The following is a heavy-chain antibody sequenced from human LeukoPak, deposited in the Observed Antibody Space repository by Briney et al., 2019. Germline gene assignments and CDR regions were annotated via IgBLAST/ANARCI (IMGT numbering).Heavy chain of an antibody. CDR2: IYVGDAT. D-gene: IGHD1-26*01. Sequence: GGSLRLSCAASGFTVNNNYLSWVRQAPGKGLEWVSFIYVGDATYYADSVKGRFTISRDNPKNTVHLQMNSLRTEDSAVYYCARDGGSGAYVETYYYGMDVWGQGTTVTVSS. J-gene: IGHJ6*02. CDR1: GFTVNNNY. CDR3: ARDGGSGAYVETYYYGMDV. V-gene: IGHV3-66*01.